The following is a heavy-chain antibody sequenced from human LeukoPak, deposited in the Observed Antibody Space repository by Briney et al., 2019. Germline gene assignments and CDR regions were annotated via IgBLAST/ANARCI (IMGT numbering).Heavy chain of an antibody. J-gene: IGHJ6*02. V-gene: IGHV3-48*04. D-gene: IGHD3-9*01. CDR2: ITNGGSTI. CDR1: GFTFSYYS. CDR3: ARSIGLTGGGVDV. Sequence: GGSLRLSCAASGFTFSYYSMHWVRQAPGKGLEWVSYITNGGSTIHHADSVKGRFTISRDNAKKTLYLQMNSLRAEDTAVYYCARSIGLTGGGVDVWGQGTTVTVSS.